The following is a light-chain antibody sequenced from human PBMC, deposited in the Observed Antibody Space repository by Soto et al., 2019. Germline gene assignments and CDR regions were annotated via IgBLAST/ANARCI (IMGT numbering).Light chain of an antibody. V-gene: IGKV2-30*01. CDR1: QSLVYTDGNTY. CDR2: RVS. CDR3: MQGTHWPLT. Sequence: DVVMTRSPLSLPVTLGQPASISCRSSQSLVYTDGNTYLSWFQQRPGQSPRRLIYRVSNRDSGVPDRFSGSGSGTDFTLKISRVEAEDVGVYYCMQGTHWPLTFGGGTKVDIK. J-gene: IGKJ4*01.